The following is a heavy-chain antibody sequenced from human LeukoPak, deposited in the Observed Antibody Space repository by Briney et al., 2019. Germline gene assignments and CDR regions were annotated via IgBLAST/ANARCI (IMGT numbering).Heavy chain of an antibody. CDR3: ARSVSSGYPDY. CDR1: GYSFPTYW. CDR2: IDPSDSYT. Sequence: GESLKISCKTSGYSFPTYWITWVRQMPGKGLEWMGRIDPSDSYTNYSPSFEGNVTISADNSITTAYLQWSSLKASDTAMYYCARSVSSGYPDYWGQGTLVTVSS. J-gene: IGHJ4*02. D-gene: IGHD3-22*01. V-gene: IGHV5-10-1*01.